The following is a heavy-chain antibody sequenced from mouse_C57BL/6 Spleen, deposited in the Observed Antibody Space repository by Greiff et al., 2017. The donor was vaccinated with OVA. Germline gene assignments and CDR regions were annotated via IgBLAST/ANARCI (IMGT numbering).Heavy chain of an antibody. V-gene: IGHV7-3*01. CDR2: IRNKANGYTT. CDR1: GFTFTDYY. CDR3: ARYALYYGSSYWYFDV. Sequence: EVQGVESGGGLVQPGGSLSLSCAASGFTFTDYYMSWVRQPPGKALEWLGFIRNKANGYTTEYSASVKGRFTISRDNSQSILYLQMNALRAEDSATYYWARYALYYGSSYWYFDVWGTGTTVTVSS. D-gene: IGHD1-1*01. J-gene: IGHJ1*03.